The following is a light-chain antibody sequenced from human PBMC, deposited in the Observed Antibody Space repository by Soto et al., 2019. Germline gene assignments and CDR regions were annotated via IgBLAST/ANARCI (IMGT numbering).Light chain of an antibody. V-gene: IGLV1-40*01. CDR1: SSNIGAGYD. CDR2: GNS. CDR3: QSYDSSLSGYV. J-gene: IGLJ1*01. Sequence: QSVLTQPPSVSGAPGQRVTISCTGSSSNIGAGYDVHWYQQLPGTAPKLLIYGNSNRPSGVPDRFSGSKSGTSASLAITGLQAEDEADYYCQSYDSSLSGYVFGTWPKLTVL.